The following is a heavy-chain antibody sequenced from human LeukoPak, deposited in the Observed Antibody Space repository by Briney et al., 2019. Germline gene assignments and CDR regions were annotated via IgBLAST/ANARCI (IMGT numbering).Heavy chain of an antibody. Sequence: GASVKVSCKASGYTFTSYDINWVRQATGQGLEWMGWMNPNSGNTGYAQKFQGRVTITRNTSISTAYMELSSLRSEDTAVYYCARVSSSSSVFHYFDYWGQGTLVTVSS. CDR3: ARVSSSSSVFHYFDY. CDR1: GYTFTSYD. CDR2: MNPNSGNT. J-gene: IGHJ4*02. D-gene: IGHD6-6*01. V-gene: IGHV1-8*03.